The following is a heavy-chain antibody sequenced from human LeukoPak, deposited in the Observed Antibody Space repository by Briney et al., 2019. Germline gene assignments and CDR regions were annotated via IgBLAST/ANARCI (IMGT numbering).Heavy chain of an antibody. CDR1: GGSISSYS. V-gene: IGHV4-59*08. D-gene: IGHD1-14*01. J-gene: IGHJ4*02. Sequence: SETLSLTCTVSGGSISSYSWSWIRQPPGKGLEWIGYISYNGNTNYNPSLKSRATISVDTSKTQFSLNLSSVTAADTAVYYCARIGARSPDYWGQGTLVTVSS. CDR3: ARIGARSPDY. CDR2: ISYNGNT.